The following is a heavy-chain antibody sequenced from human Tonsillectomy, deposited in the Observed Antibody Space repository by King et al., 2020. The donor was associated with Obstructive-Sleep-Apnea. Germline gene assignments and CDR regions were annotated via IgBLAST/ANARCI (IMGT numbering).Heavy chain of an antibody. D-gene: IGHD6-19*01. CDR2: ISYDGTNK. J-gene: IGHJ4*02. CDR3: ARDRQWLIDYFDY. V-gene: IGHV3-30*04. Sequence: VQLVESGGGVVQPVRSLRVSCAASGFTIKSYAMHWVRPAPGKGLEWGAVISYDGTNKYFADTVKGRFTISRDNSKNTLYLQMNSLRGEDTAVYYCARDRQWLIDYFDYWGQGTLVTVSS. CDR1: GFTIKSYA.